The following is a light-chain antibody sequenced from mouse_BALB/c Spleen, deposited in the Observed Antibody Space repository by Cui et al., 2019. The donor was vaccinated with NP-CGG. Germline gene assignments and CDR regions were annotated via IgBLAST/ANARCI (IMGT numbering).Light chain of an antibody. V-gene: IGLV1*01. Sequence: QAVVTQESALTTSPGERVTLTCLSSTGAVTTSNYANWVQEKPDHLFTGLIGGTNNRAPGVPARFSGSLIGDKAALTITGAQTEDEAIYFCALWYSNHWVFGGGTKLTVL. CDR1: TGAVTTSNY. CDR2: GTN. CDR3: ALWYSNHWV. J-gene: IGLJ1*01.